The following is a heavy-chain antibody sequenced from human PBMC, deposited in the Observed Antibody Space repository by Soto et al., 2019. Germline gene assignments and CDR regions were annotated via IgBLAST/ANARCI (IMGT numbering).Heavy chain of an antibody. D-gene: IGHD2-15*01. CDR3: ARDDVLCEGGRCYGVPLAV. Sequence: EVHLVESGGGLVQPGGSLRLSCAASGFTVSSKYMSWVRQAPGKGLEWVSLIQSGGPTYYADSVKGRFTISRDTSENTLHLQMDSLRAEDTAVYYGARDDVLCEGGRCYGVPLAVWGKGTTVTVSS. J-gene: IGHJ6*04. CDR2: IQSGGPT. V-gene: IGHV3-66*01. CDR1: GFTVSSKY.